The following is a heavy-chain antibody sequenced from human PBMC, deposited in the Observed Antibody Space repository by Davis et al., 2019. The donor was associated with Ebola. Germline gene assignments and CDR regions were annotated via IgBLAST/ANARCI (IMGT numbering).Heavy chain of an antibody. CDR3: AREGPRFDSSGYYYGMDV. V-gene: IGHV1-2*04. J-gene: IGHJ6*02. CDR1: GYTFTGYY. CDR2: INPNSGGT. D-gene: IGHD3-22*01. Sequence: AASVKVSCKPSGYTFTGYYIHWVRQAPGQGLEWMGWINPNSGGTNYAQKFQGWVTMTRDTSISTAYMELSRLRSDDTAVYYCAREGPRFDSSGYYYGMDVWGQGTTVTVSS.